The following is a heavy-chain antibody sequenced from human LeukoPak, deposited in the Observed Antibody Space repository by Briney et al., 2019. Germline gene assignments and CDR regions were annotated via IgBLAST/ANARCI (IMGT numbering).Heavy chain of an antibody. D-gene: IGHD2-15*01. CDR3: ARVVGVVVAATPSYYLDY. CDR2: IHYSGST. V-gene: IGHV4-59*13. CDR1: GGSINSYY. J-gene: IGHJ4*02. Sequence: PSETLSLACTVSGGSINSYYWSWIRQPPGKGLEWIGHIHYSGSTNYNPSLKSRVTISVDTSKNHLSLELTSVTAADTAVYYCARVVGVVVAATPSYYLDYWGQGTLVTVSS.